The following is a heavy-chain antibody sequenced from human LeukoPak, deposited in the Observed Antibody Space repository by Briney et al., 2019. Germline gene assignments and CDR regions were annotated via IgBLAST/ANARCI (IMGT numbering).Heavy chain of an antibody. CDR2: IYYSGST. Sequence: SETLSLTCTVSGGSISSSIYYWGWIRQPPGKGLEWIGSIYYSGSTYYNPSLKSRVTISVDTSKNQFSLKLSSVTAADTAVYYCAIDIVVVPAAIRWFDPWGQGTLVTVSS. CDR3: AIDIVVVPAAIRWFDP. V-gene: IGHV4-39*02. J-gene: IGHJ5*02. D-gene: IGHD2-2*02. CDR1: GGSISSSIYY.